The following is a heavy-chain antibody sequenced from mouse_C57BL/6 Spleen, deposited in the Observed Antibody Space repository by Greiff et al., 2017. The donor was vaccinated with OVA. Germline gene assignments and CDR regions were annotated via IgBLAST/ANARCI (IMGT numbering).Heavy chain of an antibody. CDR2: IDPSDSYT. CDR3: ARSLLYDGWDY. CDR1: GYTFTSYW. D-gene: IGHD2-3*01. J-gene: IGHJ2*01. V-gene: IGHV1-50*01. Sequence: QVQLQQPGAELVKPGASVKLSCKASGYTFTSYWMQWVKQRPGQGLEWIGEIDPSDSYTNYNQKFKGKATLTVDTSSSTAYMQLSSLTSEDSAVYYCARSLLYDGWDYWGQGTTLTVSS.